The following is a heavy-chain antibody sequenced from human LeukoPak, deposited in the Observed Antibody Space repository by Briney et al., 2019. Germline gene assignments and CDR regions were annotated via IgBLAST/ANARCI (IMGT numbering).Heavy chain of an antibody. J-gene: IGHJ4*02. Sequence: SVKVSRKGCGYTLISYDINWVGQATGQGLDWMGWMIINSGNTGYARKFQGRVTMTRNTSLRTAYMELSSMRSEDTAVYYCAKDSRSGNGFGESVDYWGQGTLVTVSS. V-gene: IGHV1-8*01. CDR2: MIINSGNT. D-gene: IGHD3-10*01. CDR1: GYTLISYD. CDR3: AKDSRSGNGFGESVDY.